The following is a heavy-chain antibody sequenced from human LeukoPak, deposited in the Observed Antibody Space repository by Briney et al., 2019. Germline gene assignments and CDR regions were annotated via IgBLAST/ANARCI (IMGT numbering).Heavy chain of an antibody. CDR3: ATLRITMVRGVINWFDP. V-gene: IGHV1-24*01. CDR1: GYTLTELS. D-gene: IGHD3-10*01. Sequence: ASAKVSCKVSGYTLTELSMHWVRQAPGKGLEWMGGFDPEDGETIYAQKFQGRVTMTEDTSTDTAYMELSSLRSEDTAVYYCATLRITMVRGVINWFDPWGQGTLVTVSS. CDR2: FDPEDGET. J-gene: IGHJ5*02.